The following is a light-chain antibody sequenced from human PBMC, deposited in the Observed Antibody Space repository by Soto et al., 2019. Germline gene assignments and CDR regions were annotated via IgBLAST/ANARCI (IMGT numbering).Light chain of an antibody. CDR2: SNN. J-gene: IGLJ2*01. V-gene: IGLV1-44*01. Sequence: QSVLTQPPSASGTPGQRVTISCSGGSSNIGSNTVNWYQQLPGTAPNLLIYSNNQRPSGVPDRFSGSKSGTSASLAISGLQSEDEADYYYAAWDDSLNAVVFGGGTKVTVL. CDR1: SSNIGSNT. CDR3: AAWDDSLNAVV.